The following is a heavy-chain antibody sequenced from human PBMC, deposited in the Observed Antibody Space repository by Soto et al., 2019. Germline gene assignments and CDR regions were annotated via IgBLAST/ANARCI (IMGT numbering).Heavy chain of an antibody. Sequence: QVQLVQSGAEVKKPGASVKVSCKASGYTFTSYGISWVRQAPGQGLEWMGWISAYNGNTNYAQKLQGRVTMTTDTSTDAAYMELRSLGPDDTALYYGARDWAAAGPFDYWGQGTLVTVSS. V-gene: IGHV1-18*01. CDR3: ARDWAAAGPFDY. CDR2: ISAYNGNT. CDR1: GYTFTSYG. D-gene: IGHD6-13*01. J-gene: IGHJ4*02.